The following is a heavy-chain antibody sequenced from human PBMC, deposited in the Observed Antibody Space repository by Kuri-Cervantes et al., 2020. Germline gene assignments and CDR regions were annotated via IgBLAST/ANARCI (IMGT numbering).Heavy chain of an antibody. J-gene: IGHJ5*02. CDR1: GYTLTELS. D-gene: IGHD3-22*01. Sequence: ASVKVSCKVSGYTLTELSMHWVRQAPGKGLEWMGGFDPEDGETIYAQKFQGRVTMTEDTSTDTAYVELSSLRSEDTAVYYCTTYYYDSSGYYGGFDPWGQGTLVTVSS. CDR3: TTYYYDSSGYYGGFDP. V-gene: IGHV1-24*01. CDR2: FDPEDGET.